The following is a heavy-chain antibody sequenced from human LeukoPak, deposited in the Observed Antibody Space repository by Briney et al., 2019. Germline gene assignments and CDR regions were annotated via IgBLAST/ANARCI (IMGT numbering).Heavy chain of an antibody. Sequence: PGGSLRLSCAASGFTFSSYAMSWVRQAPEKGLEWVSIISGSGGSANHADSVKGRFTISRDNSKNTLYLQMDSLRAEDTAVYYCAKPYYGSGSYYGFNYYAFDYWGQGTLVTVSS. J-gene: IGHJ4*02. CDR1: GFTFSSYA. CDR3: AKPYYGSGSYYGFNYYAFDY. CDR2: ISGSGGSA. D-gene: IGHD3-10*01. V-gene: IGHV3-23*01.